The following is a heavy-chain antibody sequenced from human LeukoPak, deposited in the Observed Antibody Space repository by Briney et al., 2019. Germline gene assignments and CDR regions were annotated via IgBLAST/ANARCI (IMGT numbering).Heavy chain of an antibody. CDR1: GGSISSYY. Sequence: SETLSLTCTVSGGSISSYYWSWIQQPPGKGLEWIGYIYYSGSTNYNPSLKSRVTISVDTSKNQFSLKLSSVTAADTAVYYCARDGDTAMTNPDGYYYYYMDVWGKGTTVTISS. CDR3: ARDGDTAMTNPDGYYYYYMDV. J-gene: IGHJ6*03. D-gene: IGHD5-18*01. V-gene: IGHV4-59*01. CDR2: IYYSGST.